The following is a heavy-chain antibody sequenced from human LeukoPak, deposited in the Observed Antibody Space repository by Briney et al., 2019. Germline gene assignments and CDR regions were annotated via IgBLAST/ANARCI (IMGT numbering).Heavy chain of an antibody. V-gene: IGHV3-15*01. CDR2: INSKTDGGTR. J-gene: IGHJ4*02. CDR1: GFTFSNAW. Sequence: GGSLRLSCAASGFTFSNAWMSWVRQSPGKGVAWVGRINSKTDGGTRDYAAPVKGRFTISRDDSKNTLYLQMNSLKTEDTAVYYCTADRLPLRFLEWLPYYFDYWGQGTLVTVSS. CDR3: TADRLPLRFLEWLPYYFDY. D-gene: IGHD3-3*01.